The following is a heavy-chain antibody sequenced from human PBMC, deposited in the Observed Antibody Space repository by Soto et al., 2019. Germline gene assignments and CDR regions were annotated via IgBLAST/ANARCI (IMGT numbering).Heavy chain of an antibody. V-gene: IGHV4-39*01. D-gene: IGHD3-16*02. J-gene: IGHJ4*02. CDR1: GGSISSSSYY. CDR3: ARLNDYIWGSYRPAYFDY. Sequence: SETLSLTCTVSGGSISSSSYYWGWIRQPPGKGLEWIGSIYYSGSTYYNPSLKSRVTISVDTSKNQFSLKLSSVTAAETAVYYCARLNDYIWGSYRPAYFDYWGQGTLVIVSS. CDR2: IYYSGST.